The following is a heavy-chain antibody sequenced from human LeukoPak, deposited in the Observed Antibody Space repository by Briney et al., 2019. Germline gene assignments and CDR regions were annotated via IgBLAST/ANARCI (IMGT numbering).Heavy chain of an antibody. J-gene: IGHJ3*02. V-gene: IGHV3-7*01. CDR3: ARALGARYDAFDI. Sequence: GGSLRLSCAATGFTFSNYWMSWVRQAPGKGLEWVANIKQDGSENYYVDSVKGRFTISRDNAKNSLYLQMNSLRAEDTAVYYCARALGARYDAFDIWGQGTMVTASS. CDR1: GFTFSNYW. CDR2: IKQDGSEN. D-gene: IGHD3-9*01.